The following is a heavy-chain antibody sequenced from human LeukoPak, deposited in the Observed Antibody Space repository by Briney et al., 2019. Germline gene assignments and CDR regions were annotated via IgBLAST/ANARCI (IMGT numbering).Heavy chain of an antibody. J-gene: IGHJ3*02. CDR1: GFTFSSYW. CDR3: AGDRVGDYDSSGYDAFDI. D-gene: IGHD3-22*01. V-gene: IGHV3-74*01. Sequence: GGSLRLSCAASGFTFSSYWMHWVRQAPGKGLVWVSRINTDGSSTSYADSVKGRFTISRDNAKNTLYLQMNSLRAEDTAVYYCAGDRVGDYDSSGYDAFDIWGQGTMVTVSS. CDR2: INTDGSST.